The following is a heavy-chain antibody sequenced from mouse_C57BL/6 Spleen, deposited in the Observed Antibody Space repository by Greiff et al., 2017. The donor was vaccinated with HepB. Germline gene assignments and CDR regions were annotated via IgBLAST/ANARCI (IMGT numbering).Heavy chain of an antibody. CDR2: IWGDGST. J-gene: IGHJ4*01. CDR1: GFSLTSYG. CDR3: AKELDSSGYDAMDY. D-gene: IGHD3-2*02. Sequence: VKLMESGPGLVAPSQSLSITCTVSGFSLTSYGVSWVRQPPGKGLEWLGVIWGDGSTNYHSALISRLSISKDNSKSQVFLKLNSLQTDDTATYYCAKELDSSGYDAMDYWGQGTSVTVSS. V-gene: IGHV2-3*01.